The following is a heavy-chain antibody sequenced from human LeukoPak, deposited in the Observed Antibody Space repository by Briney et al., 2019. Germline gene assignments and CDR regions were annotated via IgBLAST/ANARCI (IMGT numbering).Heavy chain of an antibody. J-gene: IGHJ3*02. D-gene: IGHD3-3*01. CDR3: ARDRDPYYDFWSDYPTGAFDI. Sequence: GGSLRLSCAASGFTFSNYWMSWVRQAPGMGLEWVANIKQDGSEKYYVDSVKGRFTISRDNAKNSLYLQMNSLRAEDTAVYYCARDRDPYYDFWSDYPTGAFDIWGQGTMVAVSS. CDR1: GFTFSNYW. CDR2: IKQDGSEK. V-gene: IGHV3-7*01.